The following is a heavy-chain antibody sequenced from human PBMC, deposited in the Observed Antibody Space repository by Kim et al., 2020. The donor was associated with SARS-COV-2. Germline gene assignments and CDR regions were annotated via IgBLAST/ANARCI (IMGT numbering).Heavy chain of an antibody. Sequence: SGGSTSYAQKFQGRVTMTRDTSTSTVYMELSSLRSEDTAVYYCARTPGLYWGQGTLVTVSS. CDR2: SGGST. J-gene: IGHJ4*02. CDR3: ARTPGLY. V-gene: IGHV1-46*01.